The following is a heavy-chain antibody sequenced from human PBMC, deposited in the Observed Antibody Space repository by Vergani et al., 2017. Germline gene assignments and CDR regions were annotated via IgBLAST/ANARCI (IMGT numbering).Heavy chain of an antibody. J-gene: IGHJ5*01. CDR3: AKGGWNYWFDS. CDR2: ININGDYT. D-gene: IGHD1-1*01. CDR1: GFSFTTYA. V-gene: IGHV3-23*01. Sequence: EVQLLESGGDLVQPGGSLRLSCAASGFSFTTYAMRWVRQAPGKGLEWVSTININGDYTRYGDSVKGRFTISRDNSKSTLYLQMNSLRAEDTAIYYCAKGGWNYWFDSWGQGTLVIVS.